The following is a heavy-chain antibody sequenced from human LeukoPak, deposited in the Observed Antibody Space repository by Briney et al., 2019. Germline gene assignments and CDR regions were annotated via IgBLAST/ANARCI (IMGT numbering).Heavy chain of an antibody. D-gene: IGHD6-13*01. CDR2: IYSGGST. V-gene: IGHV3-53*01. CDR1: GFTVSSNY. Sequence: PGGSLRLSCAASGFTVSSNYMSWVRQAPGKGLEWVSVIYSGGSTYYADSVKGRFTISRDNSKNTLYLQMNSLRAEDTAVYYCGHSSSWYMADYWGQGTLVTVSS. J-gene: IGHJ4*02. CDR3: GHSSSWYMADY.